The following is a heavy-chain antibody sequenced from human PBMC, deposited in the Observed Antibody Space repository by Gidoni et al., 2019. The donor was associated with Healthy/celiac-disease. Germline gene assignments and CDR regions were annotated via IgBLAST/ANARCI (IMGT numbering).Heavy chain of an antibody. V-gene: IGHV3-30*18. CDR1: GFPFSSYG. CDR3: AKGTVVVAATGGALDY. J-gene: IGHJ4*02. CDR2: ISYDGSNK. Sequence: QVQLVESGGGVVQPGRSLRLSCAASGFPFSSYGMHWVRQAPGKGLEWVAVISYDGSNKYYADSVKGRFTISRDNSKNTLYLQMNSLRAEDTAVYYCAKGTVVVAATGGALDYWGQGTLVTVSS. D-gene: IGHD2-15*01.